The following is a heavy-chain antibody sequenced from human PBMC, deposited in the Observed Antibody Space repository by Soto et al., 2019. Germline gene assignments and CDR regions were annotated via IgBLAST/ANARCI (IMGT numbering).Heavy chain of an antibody. V-gene: IGHV4-34*01. CDR3: AAWQGGCLDWSPRYQFDS. CDR1: GGSFSGYS. D-gene: IGHD3-3*01. Sequence: PSETLSLTCAVYGGSFSGYSWSWIRQPPGKGLEWIGEINHSGSTNYNPSLKSRVTISVDTSKNQFSLKLRSVTAADTAVYYCAAWQGGCLDWSPRYQFDSWGQGTLVTVSS. CDR2: INHSGST. J-gene: IGHJ4*02.